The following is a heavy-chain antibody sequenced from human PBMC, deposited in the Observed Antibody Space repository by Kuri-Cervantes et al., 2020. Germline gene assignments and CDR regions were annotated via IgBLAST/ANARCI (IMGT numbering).Heavy chain of an antibody. J-gene: IGHJ4*02. Sequence: QTLSLTCAISDYSISSEYHWVWMRQPPGKGLECIRSLYHTGSTDTNPPLKSRVTISIDTSKDQFSLKQTSVTAADTAVYYCKASGYVVYWGQGTLVTVSS. CDR2: LYHTGST. V-gene: IGHV4-38-2*01. CDR1: DYSISSEYH. D-gene: IGHD5-12*01. CDR3: KASGYVVY.